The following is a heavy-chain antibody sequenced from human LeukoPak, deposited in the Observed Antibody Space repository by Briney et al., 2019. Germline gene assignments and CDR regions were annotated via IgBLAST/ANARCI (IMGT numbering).Heavy chain of an antibody. CDR1: GYSFTSYW. CDR2: IYPGDPDT. CDR3: ARYYYDSSGYPDFDY. Sequence: TRGESLKISCKGSGYSFTSYWIGWVRQMPGKGLEWMGIIYPGDPDTRYSPSFQGQVTISADKSISTAYLQWSSLKASDTAMYYCARYYYDSSGYPDFDYWGQGTLVTVSS. J-gene: IGHJ4*02. V-gene: IGHV5-51*01. D-gene: IGHD3-22*01.